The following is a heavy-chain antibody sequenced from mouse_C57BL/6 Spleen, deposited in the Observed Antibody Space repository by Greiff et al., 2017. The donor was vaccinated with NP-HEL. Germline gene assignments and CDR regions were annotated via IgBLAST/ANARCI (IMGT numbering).Heavy chain of an antibody. V-gene: IGHV5-16*01. CDR1: GFTFSDYY. CDR3: ARVYGNLAWFAD. J-gene: IGHJ3*01. Sequence: EVQVVESEGGLVQPGSSMKLSCTASGFTFSDYYMAWVRQVPEKGLEWVANINYDGSSTYYLDSLKSRFIISRDNAKNILYLQMSSLKSEDTATYDCARVYGNLAWFADWGQGTLVTVSA. D-gene: IGHD2-1*01. CDR2: INYDGSST.